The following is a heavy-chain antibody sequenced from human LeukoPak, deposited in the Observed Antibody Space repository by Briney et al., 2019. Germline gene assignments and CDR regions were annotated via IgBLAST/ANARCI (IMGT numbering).Heavy chain of an antibody. CDR1: GGTFSSYA. CDR2: IIPIFGTA. Sequence: SVKVSCKASGGTFSSYAISWVRQAPEQGLEWMGGIIPIFGTANYAQKFQGRVTITADESTSTAYMELSSLRSEDTAVYYCARDISYYYDSSGPGGYFDYWGQGTLVTVSS. CDR3: ARDISYYYDSSGPGGYFDY. D-gene: IGHD3-22*01. J-gene: IGHJ4*02. V-gene: IGHV1-69*13.